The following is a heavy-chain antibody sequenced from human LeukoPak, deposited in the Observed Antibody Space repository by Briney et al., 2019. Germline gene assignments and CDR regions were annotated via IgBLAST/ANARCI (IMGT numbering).Heavy chain of an antibody. CDR2: ISSSGSTI. J-gene: IGHJ5*02. CDR1: GFTFSDYY. V-gene: IGHV3-11*01. D-gene: IGHD6-13*01. Sequence: GGSLRLSCAASGFTFSDYYMSWIRQAPGKGLEWVSYISSSGSTIYYAGSVKGRFTISRDNAKNSLYLQMNSLRAEDTAVYYCARDKRYSSSWYEFWFDPWGQGTLVTVSS. CDR3: ARDKRYSSSWYEFWFDP.